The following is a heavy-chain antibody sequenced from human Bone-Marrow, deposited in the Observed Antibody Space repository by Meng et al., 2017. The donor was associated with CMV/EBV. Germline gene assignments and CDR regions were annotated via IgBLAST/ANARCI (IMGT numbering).Heavy chain of an antibody. D-gene: IGHD7-27*01. CDR2: ISASGGST. CDR3: ARELANWGSRYFDL. J-gene: IGHJ2*01. CDR1: GFTFSNYA. V-gene: IGHV3-23*01. Sequence: GESLKISCAASGFTFSNYAMSWVRQAPGKGLEWVSAISASGGSTYYADSVKGRFTISRDNSKNTLYLQMDSLRAEDMAVYYCARELANWGSRYFDLWGRGTLVTVSS.